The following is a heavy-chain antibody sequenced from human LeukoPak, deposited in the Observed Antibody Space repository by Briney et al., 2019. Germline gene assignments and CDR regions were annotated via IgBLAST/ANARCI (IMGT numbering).Heavy chain of an antibody. CDR2: ISFSVNTK. J-gene: IGHJ4*02. Sequence: GGSLRLSCAASGFTFSDYSMNWVRQAPGKGLEWVSYISFSVNTKYYGDSVKGRFTISRDNSKNTLYLQMNSLRAEDTAVYYCAKDWSGYDFSYFDYWGQGTLVTVSS. V-gene: IGHV3-48*01. D-gene: IGHD5-12*01. CDR1: GFTFSDYS. CDR3: AKDWSGYDFSYFDY.